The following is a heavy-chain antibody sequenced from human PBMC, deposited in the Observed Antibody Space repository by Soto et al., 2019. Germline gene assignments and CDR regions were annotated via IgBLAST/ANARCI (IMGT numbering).Heavy chain of an antibody. CDR3: ARNGFSLAGRFQFDY. CDR1: GRSNSTSS. Sequence: XETQSLLCAVAGRSNSTSSWSWIRQPPGKGLDGIGYVDYSGNSDSSPSLKSRVTISIDTSKKQVSLKLNSVTAADTAVYYCARNGFSLAGRFQFDYWGQG. J-gene: IGHJ4*02. V-gene: IGHV4-59*01. D-gene: IGHD6-19*01. CDR2: VDYSGNS.